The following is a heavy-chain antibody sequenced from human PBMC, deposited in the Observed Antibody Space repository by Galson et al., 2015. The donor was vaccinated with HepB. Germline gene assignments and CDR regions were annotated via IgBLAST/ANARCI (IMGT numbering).Heavy chain of an antibody. CDR3: ARQRYYDLSVMAD. CDR1: GFSLSTNGVG. J-gene: IGHJ4*02. Sequence: PALVKPTQTLTLTCTFSGFSLSTNGVGVGWIRQPPGKALEWLGVLYWDDDERYSPSLKTRLSITKDTSKNHVVLTMTNMDPVDTATYYCARQRYYDLSVMADWGPGTLVTVSS. V-gene: IGHV2-5*02. D-gene: IGHD3-16*01. CDR2: LYWDDDE.